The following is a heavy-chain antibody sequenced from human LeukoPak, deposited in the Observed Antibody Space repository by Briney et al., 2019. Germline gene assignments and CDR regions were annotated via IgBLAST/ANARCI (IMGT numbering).Heavy chain of an antibody. Sequence: PSETLSLTCTVSDDFTSSYYWSWIRQPPGQGLEWIGYISNSGSTKYNPSLKSRVTISVDTSKKQFYLEVSSVTAADTAVYYCARRNYYGLARHFDFWGQGTLVTVSS. CDR2: ISNSGST. D-gene: IGHD3-10*01. V-gene: IGHV4-59*01. CDR3: ARRNYYGLARHFDF. CDR1: DDFTSSYY. J-gene: IGHJ4*02.